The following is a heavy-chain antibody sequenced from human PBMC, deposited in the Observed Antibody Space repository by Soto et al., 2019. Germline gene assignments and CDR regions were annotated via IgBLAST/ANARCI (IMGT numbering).Heavy chain of an antibody. CDR1: GFSISRGCYC. V-gene: IGHV4-30-2*01. CDR3: ASGLVTTLHY. Sequence: PSETLSLTCAFSGFSISRGCYCWSWIRQPPGKGLEWIGYIYHSGSTYYNPSLKSRVTISLDRSKNQFSLKLSSVTAEDTAVYYCASGLVTTLHYWGQGTLVTVSS. CDR2: IYHSGST. D-gene: IGHD4-17*01. J-gene: IGHJ4*02.